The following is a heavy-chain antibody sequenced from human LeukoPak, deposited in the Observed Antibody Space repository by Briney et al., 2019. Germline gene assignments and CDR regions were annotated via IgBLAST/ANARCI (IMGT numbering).Heavy chain of an antibody. CDR3: ARDQGGVVPVAILIFHYYYMDV. Sequence: PGGSLRLSCAASGFTVSSNYMSWVRQAPGKGLEWVSVIYSGGSTHYADSVKGRFTISRDNAKNSLYLQMNSLRAEDTAMYYCARDQGGVVPVAILIFHYYYMDVWGKGTTVIVSS. V-gene: IGHV3-66*01. CDR2: IYSGGST. CDR1: GFTVSSNY. D-gene: IGHD2-2*02. J-gene: IGHJ6*03.